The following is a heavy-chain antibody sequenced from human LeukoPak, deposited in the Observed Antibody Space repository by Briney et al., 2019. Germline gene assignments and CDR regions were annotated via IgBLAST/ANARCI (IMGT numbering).Heavy chain of an antibody. CDR1: GVTFSTYW. D-gene: IGHD2-15*01. V-gene: IGHV4-4*02. CDR2: IYHSGST. CDR3: AREGRDIVVVVAAIEPANHPDAFDI. J-gene: IGHJ3*02. Sequence: GSLRLSCAVSGVTFSTYWMTWVRQAPGKGLEWIGEIYHSGSTNYNPSLKSRVTISVDKSKNQFSLKLSSVTAADTAVYYCAREGRDIVVVVAAIEPANHPDAFDIWGQGTMVTVSS.